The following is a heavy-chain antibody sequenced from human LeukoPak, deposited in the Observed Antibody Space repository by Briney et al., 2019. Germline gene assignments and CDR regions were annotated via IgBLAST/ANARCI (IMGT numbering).Heavy chain of an antibody. CDR1: GFSFSSYG. Sequence: GGSLRLSCAASGFSFSSYGMHWVRQAPGKGLEWVTVISYDGSNKYYADSVKGRFTISRDNSKSTVYLQMNSLGAEDTAFYYCAKDTFQTSSGWSYLDYWGQGALVTVSS. D-gene: IGHD6-19*01. CDR3: AKDTFQTSSGWSYLDY. J-gene: IGHJ4*02. CDR2: ISYDGSNK. V-gene: IGHV3-30*18.